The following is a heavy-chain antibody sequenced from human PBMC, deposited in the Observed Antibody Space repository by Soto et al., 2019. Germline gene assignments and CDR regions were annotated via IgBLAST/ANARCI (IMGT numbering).Heavy chain of an antibody. J-gene: IGHJ3*02. CDR3: ATDKLDYYDSSGYYSYAFDI. D-gene: IGHD3-22*01. CDR2: VDREDGET. V-gene: IGHV1-24*01. Sequence: GASVKVSGKVSGYTLTELFMHWVRQAPGKGREWMGGVDREDGETTSAQKFQGRVTMTEDKSTDTAYMELSSLRSEDTAVYYCATDKLDYYDSSGYYSYAFDIWGQGTMVTVSS. CDR1: GYTLTELF.